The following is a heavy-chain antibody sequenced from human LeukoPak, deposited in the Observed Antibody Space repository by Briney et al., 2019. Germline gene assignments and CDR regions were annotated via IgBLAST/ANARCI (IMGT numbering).Heavy chain of an antibody. CDR2: ISSSGGST. J-gene: IGHJ4*02. CDR1: GFTFSSYD. V-gene: IGHV3-23*01. D-gene: IGHD4-17*01. CDR3: AKGRDQSGDGAFGY. Sequence: PGGSLRLSCAASGFTFSSYDMSWVRQAPGKGLEWVSAISSSGGSTHYADSVKGRFTISRDNSKNTLYLQMNSLRAEDTAVYYCAKGRDQSGDGAFGYWGQGTLVTVSS.